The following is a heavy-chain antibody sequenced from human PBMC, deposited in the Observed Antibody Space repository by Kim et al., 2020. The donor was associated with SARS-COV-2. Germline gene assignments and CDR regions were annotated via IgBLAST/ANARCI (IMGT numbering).Heavy chain of an antibody. V-gene: IGHV4-61*01. CDR3: ARRGSSWYPNWFDP. J-gene: IGHJ5*02. Sequence: SETLSLTCTVSGGSVSSGSYYWSWIRQPPGKGLEWIGYIYYSGSTNYNPSLKSRVTISVDTSKNQFSLKLSSVTAADTAVYYCARRGSSWYPNWFDPWGQKTRVTVYS. CDR2: IYYSGST. CDR1: GGSVSSGSYY. D-gene: IGHD6-13*01.